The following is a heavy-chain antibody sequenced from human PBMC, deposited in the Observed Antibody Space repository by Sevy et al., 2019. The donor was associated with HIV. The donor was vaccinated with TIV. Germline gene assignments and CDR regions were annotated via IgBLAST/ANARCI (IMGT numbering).Heavy chain of an antibody. CDR1: GFTVSSNY. Sequence: GGSLRLSCAASGFTVSSNYMSWVRQAPGKGLEWVSVIYSGGSTYYADSVKGRFTISRDNSKNTLYRQMNRLRAEDTAVNYWARGEQWLVWESDYYYGMDVWGQRITATVSS. CDR3: ARGEQWLVWESDYYYGMDV. V-gene: IGHV3-53*01. J-gene: IGHJ6*02. CDR2: IYSGGST. D-gene: IGHD6-19*01.